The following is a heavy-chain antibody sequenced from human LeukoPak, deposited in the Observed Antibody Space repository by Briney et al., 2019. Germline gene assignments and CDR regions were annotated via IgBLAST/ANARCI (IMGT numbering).Heavy chain of an antibody. CDR3: ASMAGSNPAYYFDY. CDR1: GGSISSYY. CDR2: IYYSGST. J-gene: IGHJ4*02. D-gene: IGHD6-19*01. V-gene: IGHV4-59*08. Sequence: SETLSLTCSVSGGSISSYYWSWTRQPPGKGLEWIGYIYYSGSTNYNPSLKSRVTISVDTSKNQFSLKLSSVTAADTAVYYCASMAGSNPAYYFDYWGQGTLVTVSS.